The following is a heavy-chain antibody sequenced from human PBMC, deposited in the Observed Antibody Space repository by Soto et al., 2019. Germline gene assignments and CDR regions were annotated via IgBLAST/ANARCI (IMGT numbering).Heavy chain of an antibody. J-gene: IGHJ6*02. CDR1: GGTFNNFA. CDR3: ATATISPVSATLYHYGMDV. CDR2: IMPVFHTT. V-gene: IGHV1-69*01. D-gene: IGHD6-25*01. Sequence: QVQLVQSGAEVKKPGSSVKVSCQAYGGTFNNFAFTWVRQAPGQGLEWLGGIMPVFHTTNIAQTFQDRITIIADDFTNTVYMEMTSLRFDDTAVYYCATATISPVSATLYHYGMDVWGRGTTVTFSS.